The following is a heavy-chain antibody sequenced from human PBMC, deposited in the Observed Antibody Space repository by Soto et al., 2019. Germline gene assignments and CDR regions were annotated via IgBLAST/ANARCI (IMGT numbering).Heavy chain of an antibody. J-gene: IGHJ4*02. CDR3: ARELYSCGGDCPYYMDY. CDR2: ISLYHHST. CDR1: GYPFTDYF. V-gene: IGHV1-46*01. D-gene: IGHD2-21*02. Sequence: ASVKVSCKTSGYPFTDYFIHWVRQAPGQGLEWMGIISLYHHSTSYAQKFQGRLTVTADTSTTTVYMDLSSLTSEDSAVYWCARELYSCGGDCPYYMDYWGRVTLVTVSS.